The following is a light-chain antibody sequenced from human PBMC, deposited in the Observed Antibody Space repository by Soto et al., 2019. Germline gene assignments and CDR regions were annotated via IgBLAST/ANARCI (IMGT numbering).Light chain of an antibody. CDR3: QQYNGDSRT. CDR1: QSIDRW. J-gene: IGKJ1*01. Sequence: DIQMTQSPSTLSASVGDRVIITCRASQSIDRWLAWYQQKSGKVPKLLIYKASSLESGVPSRFSGSRSGTEFSLTISSLQPDDSATYYCQQYNGDSRTFGQGTKVDIK. CDR2: KAS. V-gene: IGKV1-5*03.